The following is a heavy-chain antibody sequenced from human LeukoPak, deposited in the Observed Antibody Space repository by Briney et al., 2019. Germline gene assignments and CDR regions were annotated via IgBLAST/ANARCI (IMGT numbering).Heavy chain of an antibody. CDR1: GGTFSSYA. J-gene: IGHJ5*02. V-gene: IGHV1-69*04. CDR3: ARDRGVDRGQLLLNWFDP. Sequence: ASVKVSCKASGGTFSSYAISWVRQAPGQGLEWMGRIIPIFGIANYAQKFQRRVTITADKSTSTAYMELSSLRSEDTAVYYCARDRGVDRGQLLLNWFDPWGQGTLVTVSS. CDR2: IIPIFGIA. D-gene: IGHD2-2*01.